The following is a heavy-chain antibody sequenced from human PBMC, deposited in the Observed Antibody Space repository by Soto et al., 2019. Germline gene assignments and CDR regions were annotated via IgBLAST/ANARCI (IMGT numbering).Heavy chain of an antibody. CDR3: SRVALLDWHNHFALDA. V-gene: IGHV1-69*06. Sequence: QVQLVQSGAEVKKPGSSVKVSCTASGDSFNNDGVNWVRQAPGQGLEWVGGIIPHFGPAKYPQKFQGRATITADTPTNTVFMELLSLTSDDTSIYHGSRVALLDWHNHFALDAWGQVTSVTVSS. CDR1: GDSFNNDG. J-gene: IGHJ6*02. D-gene: IGHD3-9*01. CDR2: IIPHFGPA.